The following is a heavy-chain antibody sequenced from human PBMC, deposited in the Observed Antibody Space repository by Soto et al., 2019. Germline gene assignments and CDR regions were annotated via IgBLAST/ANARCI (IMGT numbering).Heavy chain of an antibody. J-gene: IGHJ4*02. V-gene: IGHV3-21*01. D-gene: IGHD4-4*01. CDR3: ARDGVTTFAD. CDR2: ISSSSSYI. Sequence: EVQLVESGGGLVKPGGSLRLSCAASGFTFSSYSMNWVRQAPGKGLEWVSSISSSSSYIYYADSVKGRFTISRDNAKNSLYLQMNSLRAEDTAMYYCARDGVTTFADWGQGTLVTVSS. CDR1: GFTFSSYS.